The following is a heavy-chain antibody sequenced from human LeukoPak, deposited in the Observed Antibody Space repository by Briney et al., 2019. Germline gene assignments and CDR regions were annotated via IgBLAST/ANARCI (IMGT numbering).Heavy chain of an antibody. D-gene: IGHD2-2*02. Sequence: AGSLRLSCVPSGFTFSSYAMSWVRQAEGKVMGWVSAFRGIGGRTSYTNSVKGWLSLCTDNSKNTLYLQMNSLRAEDTAVYYCAKDHARAVPAAIDYFDYWGQGTLVTVSS. V-gene: IGHV3-23*01. CDR2: FRGIGGRT. CDR3: AKDHARAVPAAIDYFDY. CDR1: GFTFSSYA. J-gene: IGHJ4*02.